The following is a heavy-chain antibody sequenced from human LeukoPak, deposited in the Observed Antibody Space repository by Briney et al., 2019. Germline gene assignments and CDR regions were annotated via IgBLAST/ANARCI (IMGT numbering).Heavy chain of an antibody. D-gene: IGHD3-22*01. CDR2: ISGSGGST. V-gene: IGHV3-23*01. Sequence: GGSLRLSCAASGFTVSSNYMSWVRQAPGKGLEWVSAISGSGGSTYYADSVKGRFTISRDNSKNTLYLQMNSLRAEDTAVYYCAKLGDSVDYYDSSGYSNWFDPWGQGTLVTVSS. CDR1: GFTVSSNY. J-gene: IGHJ5*02. CDR3: AKLGDSVDYYDSSGYSNWFDP.